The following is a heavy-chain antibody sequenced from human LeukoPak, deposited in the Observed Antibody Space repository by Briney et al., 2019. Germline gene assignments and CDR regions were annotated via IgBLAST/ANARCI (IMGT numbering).Heavy chain of an antibody. J-gene: IGHJ4*02. Sequence: PSETLSLTCTVSGGSISSSSYYWGWIRQPPGKGLEWIGSIYYSGSTYYNPSLKSRVTISVDTSKNQFSLRLSSMTAADTAVYYCARARQYYDILTGYYSGYYFDYWGQGTLVTVSS. CDR3: ARARQYYDILTGYYSGYYFDY. CDR1: GGSISSSSYY. CDR2: IYYSGST. V-gene: IGHV4-39*07. D-gene: IGHD3-9*01.